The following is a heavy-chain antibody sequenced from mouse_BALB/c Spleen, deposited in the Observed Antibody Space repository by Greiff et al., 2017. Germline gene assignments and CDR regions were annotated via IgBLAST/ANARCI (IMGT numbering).Heavy chain of an antibody. V-gene: IGHV5-6*02. J-gene: IGHJ3*01. D-gene: IGHD2-1*01. CDR2: ISSGGSYT. Sequence: DVMLVESGGDLVKPGGSLKLSCAASGFTFSSYGMSWVRQTPDKRLEWVATISSGGSYTYYPDSVKGRFTISRDNAKNTLYLQMSSLKSEDTAMYYCARHGNYASWFAYWGQGTLVTVSA. CDR3: ARHGNYASWFAY. CDR1: GFTFSSYG.